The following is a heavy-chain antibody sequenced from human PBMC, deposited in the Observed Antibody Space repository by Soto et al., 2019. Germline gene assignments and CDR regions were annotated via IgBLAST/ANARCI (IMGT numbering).Heavy chain of an antibody. CDR2: ISWNSGSI. Sequence: GGSLRLSCAASGFTFDDYAMHCVRQAPGKGLEWVSGISWNSGSIGYADSVKGRFTISRDNAKNSLYLQMNSLRAEDTALYYCAKDDRHYDILTGLFDYWGQGTLVTVSS. V-gene: IGHV3-9*01. D-gene: IGHD3-9*01. CDR1: GFTFDDYA. CDR3: AKDDRHYDILTGLFDY. J-gene: IGHJ4*02.